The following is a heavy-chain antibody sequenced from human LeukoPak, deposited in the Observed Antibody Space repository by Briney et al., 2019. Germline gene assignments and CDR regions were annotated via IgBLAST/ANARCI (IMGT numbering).Heavy chain of an antibody. V-gene: IGHV7-4-1*02. CDR3: ARDVEIGSFDY. J-gene: IGHJ4*02. D-gene: IGHD5-24*01. CDR2: INTNTGNP. Sequence: GASVTVSCTASGYTFTSYAMNWVRQAPGQGLGWMGWINTNTGNPTYAQGFTGRFVFSLDTSVSTAYLQISSLKAEDTALYYCARDVEIGSFDYWGQGTLVTVSS. CDR1: GYTFTSYA.